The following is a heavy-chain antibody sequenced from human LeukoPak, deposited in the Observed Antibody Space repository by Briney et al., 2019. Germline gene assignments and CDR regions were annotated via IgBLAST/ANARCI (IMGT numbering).Heavy chain of an antibody. CDR3: ARFTSRILTGYFYYFDY. CDR2: IYHTGST. CDR1: GASISSSNW. D-gene: IGHD3-9*01. Sequence: SETLSLTCAVSGASISSSNWWSWVRQPPGEGLEWIGEIYHTGSTNYNPSLKSRVTMSVDTSKNQFSLKLSSVTAADTAVYYCARFTSRILTGYFYYFDYWGQGTLVTVSS. V-gene: IGHV4-4*02. J-gene: IGHJ4*02.